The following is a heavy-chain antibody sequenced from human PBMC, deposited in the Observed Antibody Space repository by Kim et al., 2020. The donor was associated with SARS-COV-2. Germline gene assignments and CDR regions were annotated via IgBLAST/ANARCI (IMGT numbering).Heavy chain of an antibody. CDR2: IYYSGST. CDR3: ARATVLGVATIGEPFYYYYGMDV. CDR1: GGSISSYY. V-gene: IGHV4-59*13. D-gene: IGHD5-12*01. Sequence: SETLSLTCTVSGGSISSYYWSWIRQPPGKGLEWIGYIYYSGSTNYNPSLKSRVTISVDTSKNQFSLKLSSVTAADTAVYYCARATVLGVATIGEPFYYYYGMDVWGQGTTVTVSS. J-gene: IGHJ6*02.